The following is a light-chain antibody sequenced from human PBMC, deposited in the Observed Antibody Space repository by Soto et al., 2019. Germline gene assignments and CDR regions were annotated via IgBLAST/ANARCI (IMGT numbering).Light chain of an antibody. CDR3: QQYNSYSLT. V-gene: IGKV1-5*03. CDR1: QSISSW. Sequence: DIQMTQSPSTLSASVGDRVTITCRASQSISSWLAWYQQKPGKAPKLLIYKASSLESGVPSRFSCSGSGTEFTLTISNLQPDDFATYYCQQYNSYSLTFGPGTKVDIK. CDR2: KAS. J-gene: IGKJ3*01.